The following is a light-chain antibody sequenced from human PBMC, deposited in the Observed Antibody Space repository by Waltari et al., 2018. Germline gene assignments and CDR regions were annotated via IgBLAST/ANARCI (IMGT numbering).Light chain of an antibody. V-gene: IGKV3-15*01. CDR2: GAS. CDR3: QQYNNWQIT. CDR1: QSVVYN. Sequence: EVVITQPPATLSVSPGDRVHFSCRASQSVVYNLAWVQQPPGQATRLLIYGASTRATDIPDRFSSSGSGTAFTLTISSLQSEDFANYYCQQYNNWQITFGQGTRLDLK. J-gene: IGKJ5*01.